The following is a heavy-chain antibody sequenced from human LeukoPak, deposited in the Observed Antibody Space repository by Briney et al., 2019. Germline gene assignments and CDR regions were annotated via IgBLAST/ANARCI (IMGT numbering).Heavy chain of an antibody. J-gene: IGHJ4*02. V-gene: IGHV3-15*01. Sequence: GGSLRLSCAASGFTFSNAWMSWVRQAPGKGLEWVGRIKKKTDGGTTDHAAPVKDRLTISRDDSKNTLYLQMNSLKTEDTAVYYCTTFGCSTTTCYPGGYWGQGTLVTVSS. D-gene: IGHD2-2*01. CDR2: IKKKTDGGTT. CDR3: TTFGCSTTTCYPGGY. CDR1: GFTFSNAW.